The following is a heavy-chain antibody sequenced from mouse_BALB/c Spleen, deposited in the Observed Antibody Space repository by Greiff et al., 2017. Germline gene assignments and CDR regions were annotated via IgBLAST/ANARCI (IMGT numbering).Heavy chain of an antibody. V-gene: IGHV5-12-1*01. CDR2: ISSGGGST. CDR1: GFAFSSYA. J-gene: IGHJ4*01. Sequence: EVQRVESGGGLVKPGGSLKLSCAASGFAFSSYAMSWVRQTPEKRLEWVAYISSGGGSTYSPDTVKGRFTISRDNAKNTPYLQMSRLKSEDTAMYYCARHTSMKGYAMDYWGQGTSVTVSS. D-gene: IGHD2-3*01. CDR3: ARHTSMKGYAMDY.